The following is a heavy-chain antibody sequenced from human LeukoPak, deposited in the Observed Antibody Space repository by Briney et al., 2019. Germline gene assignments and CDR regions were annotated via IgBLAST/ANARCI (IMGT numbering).Heavy chain of an antibody. CDR1: GGSISSGGYY. CDR2: IYHSGST. V-gene: IGHV4-30-2*01. J-gene: IGHJ4*02. D-gene: IGHD1-26*01. Sequence: SQTLSLTCTVSGGSISSGGYYWSWIRQPPGKGLEWIGYIYHSGSTYYNPSLKSRVTISVDRSKNQFSLKLSSVTAADTAVYYCARHRSGVVVGALGYWGQGTLVTVSS. CDR3: ARHRSGVVVGALGY.